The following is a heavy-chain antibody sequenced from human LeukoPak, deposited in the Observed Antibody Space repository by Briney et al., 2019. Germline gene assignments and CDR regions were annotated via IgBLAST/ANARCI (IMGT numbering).Heavy chain of an antibody. CDR2: INHSGST. Sequence: SETLSLTCAVYGGSFSDYYWSWIRQPPGEGLEWIGEINHSGSTNYSPSLKSRVTISVNTSKNQFSLKLTSVTAADTAVYYCARHGGSSSWYPIGYYFDYWGQGTLVTVSS. CDR3: ARHGGSSSWYPIGYYFDY. J-gene: IGHJ4*02. V-gene: IGHV4-34*01. CDR1: GGSFSDYY. D-gene: IGHD6-13*01.